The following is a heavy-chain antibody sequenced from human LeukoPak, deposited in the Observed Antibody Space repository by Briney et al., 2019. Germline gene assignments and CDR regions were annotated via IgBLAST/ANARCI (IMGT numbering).Heavy chain of an antibody. D-gene: IGHD3-22*01. CDR2: MNPNSGNT. Sequence: ASVKVSCKASGYTFTSYDINWVRQATGQGLEWMGWMNPNSGNTGYAQKFQGRVTITRNTSISTAYMELSSLRSEDTAVYYCPRGWYHYNSSCYSTQDYWGQGTLVTVSS. V-gene: IGHV1-8*03. CDR3: PRGWYHYNSSCYSTQDY. CDR1: GYTFTSYD. J-gene: IGHJ4*02.